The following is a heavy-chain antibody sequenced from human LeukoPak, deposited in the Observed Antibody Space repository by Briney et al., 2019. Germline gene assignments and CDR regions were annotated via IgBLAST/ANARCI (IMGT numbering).Heavy chain of an antibody. J-gene: IGHJ3*02. D-gene: IGHD5-24*01. CDR2: ISSSSSYI. Sequence: GGSLRLSCAASGFTFSNYAMSWVRQAPGKGLEWVSSISSSSSYIYYADSVKGRFTISRDNAKNSLYLQMNSLRAEDTAVYYCARGEIHHPKAFDIWGQGTMVTVSS. CDR3: ARGEIHHPKAFDI. CDR1: GFTFSNYA. V-gene: IGHV3-21*01.